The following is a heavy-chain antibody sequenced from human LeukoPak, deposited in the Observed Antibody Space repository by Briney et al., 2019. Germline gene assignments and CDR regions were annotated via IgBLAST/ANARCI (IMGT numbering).Heavy chain of an antibody. D-gene: IGHD3-10*01. CDR2: ISYDGSNK. CDR3: AKDPAVVWFGSHPDY. V-gene: IGHV3-30*18. CDR1: GFTFSSYG. Sequence: PGGSLRLSCAASGFTFSSYGMHWVRQAPGKGLEWVAVISYDGSNKYYADSVEGRFTISRDNSKNTLYLQMNSLRAEDTAVYYCAKDPAVVWFGSHPDYWGQGTLVTVSS. J-gene: IGHJ4*02.